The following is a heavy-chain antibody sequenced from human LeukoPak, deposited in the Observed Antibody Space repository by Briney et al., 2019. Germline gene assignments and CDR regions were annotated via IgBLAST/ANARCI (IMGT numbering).Heavy chain of an antibody. J-gene: IGHJ4*02. CDR1: GFTFSSYS. D-gene: IGHD6-6*01. Sequence: GGSLRLSCAASGFTFSSYSMNWVRQAPGKGLEWVSSISSSSSYIYYADSVKGRFTISRDSAKNSLYLQMNSLRAEDTAVYYCASSPEYSSSSIDYWGQGTLSPSPQ. V-gene: IGHV3-21*01. CDR2: ISSSSSYI. CDR3: ASSPEYSSSSIDY.